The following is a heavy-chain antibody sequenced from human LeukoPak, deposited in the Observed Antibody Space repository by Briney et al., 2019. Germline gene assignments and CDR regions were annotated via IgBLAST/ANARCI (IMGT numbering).Heavy chain of an antibody. CDR1: GGSISSYY. CDR3: ATYTNYKNWIDP. D-gene: IGHD2-8*01. Sequence: PSETLSLTCTVSGGSISSYYWSWVRQPPGKGLEWIGYIYYTGDTNYNPSLGSRVTISVDTSKNQFSLKLRSVTAADTAVYYSATYTNYKNWIDPWGQGTLVTVSS. CDR2: IYYTGDT. J-gene: IGHJ5*02. V-gene: IGHV4-59*12.